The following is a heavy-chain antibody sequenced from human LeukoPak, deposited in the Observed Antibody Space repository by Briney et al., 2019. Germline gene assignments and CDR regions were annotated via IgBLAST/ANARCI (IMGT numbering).Heavy chain of an antibody. V-gene: IGHV4-59*08. CDR1: GGSISSYY. Sequence: SETLSLTCAVSGGSISSYYWSWIRQPPGKGLEWIGYIYYSGSTNYNPSLKSRVTISVDTSKNQFSLKLSSVTAADTAVYYCARARIYYGMDVWGQGTTVTVSS. CDR2: IYYSGST. J-gene: IGHJ6*02. CDR3: ARARIYYGMDV.